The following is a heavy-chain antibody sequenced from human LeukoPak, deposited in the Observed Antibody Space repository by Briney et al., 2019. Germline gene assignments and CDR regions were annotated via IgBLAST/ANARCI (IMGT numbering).Heavy chain of an antibody. CDR2: ISAYNGNT. CDR1: GYTFTSYG. D-gene: IGHD4-17*01. Sequence: ASVKVSCKASGYTFTSYGISWVRQAPGQGLEWMGWISAYNGNTNYAQKLQGRVTMTADTSTSTAYMELRSLRSDDTAVYYCARDGLMTTVTTSAWFDPWGQGTLVTVSS. CDR3: ARDGLMTTVTTSAWFDP. J-gene: IGHJ5*02. V-gene: IGHV1-18*01.